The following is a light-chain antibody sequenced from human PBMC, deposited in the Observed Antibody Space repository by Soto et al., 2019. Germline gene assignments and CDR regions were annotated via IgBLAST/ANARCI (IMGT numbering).Light chain of an antibody. J-gene: IGKJ5*01. V-gene: IGKV3-20*01. Sequence: ENLLTQSPGTLSLSPGERATLSCRASQSVTSNNLAWYQQKPGQAPRLLIYGTSSRAAGIPDRFSGRGSGTDFTLTISRLEPEDFAMYYCQQYGTSPSIIFGQGTRLEIK. CDR2: GTS. CDR1: QSVTSNN. CDR3: QQYGTSPSII.